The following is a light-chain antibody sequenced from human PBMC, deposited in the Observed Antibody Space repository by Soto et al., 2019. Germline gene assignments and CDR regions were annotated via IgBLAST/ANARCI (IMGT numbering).Light chain of an antibody. CDR1: QSVSSNY. Sequence: EIVLTQSPGTLSLSPGERATLSCRASQSVSSNYLAWYQQKPGQAPRLLVYDVSSRATGIPDRFSGRGSGTDFTLTISRLVPEDVAVYHCHQYGSSPWTFGQGTKVEIK. CDR3: HQYGSSPWT. CDR2: DVS. J-gene: IGKJ1*01. V-gene: IGKV3-20*01.